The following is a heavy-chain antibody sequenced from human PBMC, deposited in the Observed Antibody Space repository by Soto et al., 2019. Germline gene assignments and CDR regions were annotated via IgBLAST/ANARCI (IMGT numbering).Heavy chain of an antibody. D-gene: IGHD6-19*01. CDR1: GFTFDDYA. CDR2: ISWNGGGI. J-gene: IGHJ4*01. Sequence: EVQLVESGGGLVQPGRSLRLSCAASGFTFDDYAMHWVRQAPGKGLEWVSGISWNGGGIGYADSVKGRFTISRDNAKNSLYLQMDSLRAEEAAVYYCAKDRGLVLSFYFDDWGQGTLVTVSS. V-gene: IGHV3-9*01. CDR3: AKDRGLVLSFYFDD.